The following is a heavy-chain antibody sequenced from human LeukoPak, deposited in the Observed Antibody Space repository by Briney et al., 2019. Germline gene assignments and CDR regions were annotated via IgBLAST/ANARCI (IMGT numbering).Heavy chain of an antibody. CDR1: GGSISSSSYY. CDR2: IYHSGST. J-gene: IGHJ3*02. CDR3: ARDFSRRGALAFDI. Sequence: SETLSLTCTVSGGSISSSSYYWGWIRQPPGKGLEWIGSIYHSGSTYYNPSLKSRVTISVDTSKNQFSLKLSSVTAADTAVYYCARDFSRRGALAFDIWGQGTMVTVSS. D-gene: IGHD3-3*01. V-gene: IGHV4-39*07.